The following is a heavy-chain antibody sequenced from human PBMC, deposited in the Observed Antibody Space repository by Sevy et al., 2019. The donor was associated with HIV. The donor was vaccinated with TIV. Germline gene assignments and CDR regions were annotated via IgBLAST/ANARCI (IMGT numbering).Heavy chain of an antibody. CDR1: GFTFSSYA. CDR2: ISYDGSNK. CDR3: GRDPTVLSYGSLCDY. J-gene: IGHJ4*02. D-gene: IGHD5-18*01. Sequence: GGSLRLSCAASGFTFSSYAMHWVRQAPGKGLEWVAVISYDGSNKYYADSVKGRFTISRDNSKNTLYLQMNSLRAEDTAVYYCGRDPTVLSYGSLCDYWGQGTLVTVSS. V-gene: IGHV3-30-3*01.